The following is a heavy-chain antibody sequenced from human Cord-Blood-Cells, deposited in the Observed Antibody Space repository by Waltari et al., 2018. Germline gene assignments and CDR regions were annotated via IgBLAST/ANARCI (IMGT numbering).Heavy chain of an antibody. D-gene: IGHD3-16*02. J-gene: IGHJ4*02. Sequence: QLQLQESGPGLVKPSETLSLTCTVSGGSISSSSYYWGWIRQPPGKGLEWIGSIYYSGSTYYNPSLKSRVTISVDMSKNQFSLKLSSVTAADTAVYYCARLATFGGVIVDYWGQGTLVTVSS. CDR1: GGSISSSSYY. V-gene: IGHV4-39*01. CDR3: ARLATFGGVIVDY. CDR2: IYYSGST.